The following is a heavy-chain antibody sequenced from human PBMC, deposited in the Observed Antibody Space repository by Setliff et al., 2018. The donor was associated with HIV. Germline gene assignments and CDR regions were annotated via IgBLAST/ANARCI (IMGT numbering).Heavy chain of an antibody. D-gene: IGHD6-13*01. CDR3: VKEYHTTATDTRVANYFDY. Sequence: GASVKVSCKPSGYTFTTYGLSWVRQAPGQGLEWMGIINPSGGSTSYAQKFQGRVTMTRDTSTSTVYMELRSLRSEDTAIYYCVKEYHTTATDTRVANYFDYWGQGTLVTVSS. J-gene: IGHJ4*02. CDR1: GYTFTTYG. CDR2: INPSGGST. V-gene: IGHV1-46*01.